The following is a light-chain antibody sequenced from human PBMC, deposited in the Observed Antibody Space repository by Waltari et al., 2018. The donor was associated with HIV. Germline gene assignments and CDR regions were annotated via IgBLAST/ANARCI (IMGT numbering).Light chain of an antibody. CDR1: SSNIGAGYD. V-gene: IGLV1-40*01. CDR3: QSYPASLTVSLI. CDR2: DNT. J-gene: IGLJ2*01. Sequence: QSVLKQPPSVSGAPGQRVTIPCPWNSSNIGAGYDVHCYQQLPGKAPNHLICDNTNPPSGVPDRFSCSKSGTSASLAITGLRAEDEADYYCQSYPASLTVSLIFGGGTRLTVL.